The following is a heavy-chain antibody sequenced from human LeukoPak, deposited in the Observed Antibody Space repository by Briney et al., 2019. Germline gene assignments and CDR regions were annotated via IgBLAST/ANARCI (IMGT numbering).Heavy chain of an antibody. CDR3: ARDGGGYSGYDSGWFDP. D-gene: IGHD5-12*01. CDR2: ISSSSSYI. V-gene: IGHV3-21*01. J-gene: IGHJ5*02. Sequence: GGSLRLSCATSGFSFSRYEMNWVRQAPGKGLEWVSSISSSSSYIYYADSVKGRFTISRDNAKNSLYLQMNSLRAEDTAVYYCARDGGGYSGYDSGWFDPWGQGTLVTVSS. CDR1: GFSFSRYE.